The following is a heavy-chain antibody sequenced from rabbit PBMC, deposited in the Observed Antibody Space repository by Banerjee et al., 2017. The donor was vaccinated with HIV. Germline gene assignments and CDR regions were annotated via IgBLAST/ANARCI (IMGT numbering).Heavy chain of an antibody. Sequence: QSLEESGGDLVKPGASLTLTCTASGFSFSSSYYMCWVRQAPGKGLEWIACIYASSGSTYYASWTKGRFTISKTSSTTVTLQMTSLTAADTVTYFCARGGYSSGAWDLWGPGTLVTVS. CDR2: IYASSGST. V-gene: IGHV1S40*01. J-gene: IGHJ4*01. CDR1: GFSFSSSYY. CDR3: ARGGYSSGAWDL. D-gene: IGHD7-1*01.